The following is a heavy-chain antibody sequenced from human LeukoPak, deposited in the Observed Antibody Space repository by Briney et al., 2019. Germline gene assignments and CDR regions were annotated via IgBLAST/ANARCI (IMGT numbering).Heavy chain of an antibody. CDR2: IYYSGST. CDR1: GGSISSYY. D-gene: IGHD3-22*01. V-gene: IGHV4-59*08. J-gene: IGHJ4*02. CDR3: ARHVKGRLLSPYYFDY. Sequence: PSETLSLTCTVSGGSISSYYWSWIRQPPGKGLEWVGYIYYSGSTNYNPSLKSRVTISVDTSKNQFSLKLSSVTAADTAVYYCARHVKGRLLSPYYFDYWGQGTLVTVSP.